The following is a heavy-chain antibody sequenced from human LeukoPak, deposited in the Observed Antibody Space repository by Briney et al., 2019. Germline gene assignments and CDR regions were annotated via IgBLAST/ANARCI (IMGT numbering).Heavy chain of an antibody. J-gene: IGHJ4*02. CDR2: IYASGST. D-gene: IGHD6-13*01. V-gene: IGHV4-61*08. CDR1: GGSISSGDYY. CDR3: AREVFSSSWYDY. Sequence: SETLSLTCTVSGGSISSGDYYWSWIRQPPGKGLEWIGRIYASGSTYYNPSLKSRVTMLVDTSKNQLSLRLSSVTAADTAVYYCAREVFSSSWYDYWGQGTLVTVSS.